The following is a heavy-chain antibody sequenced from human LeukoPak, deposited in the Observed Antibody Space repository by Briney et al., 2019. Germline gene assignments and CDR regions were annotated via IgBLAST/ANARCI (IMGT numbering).Heavy chain of an antibody. J-gene: IGHJ4*02. V-gene: IGHV3-33*08. D-gene: IGHD1-7*01. CDR1: GFIFTTYG. CDR3: TRGQTTYYDC. CDR2: IWSDGSHK. Sequence: PGTSLRLSCAASGFIFTTYGFHWVRQAPGKGLEWVAVIWSDGSHKFYTDSVKGRFTISRDNSENTLYLQMSSLRVEDTAVYYCTRGQTTYYDCWGQGTLVTVSS.